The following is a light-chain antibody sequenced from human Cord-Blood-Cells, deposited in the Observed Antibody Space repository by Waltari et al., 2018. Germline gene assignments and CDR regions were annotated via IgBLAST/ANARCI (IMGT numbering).Light chain of an antibody. Sequence: DIVMTQSPDSLAVSLGERATINCKSSQSVLYSSNNKTYLAWYQQKPGQPPKLLIYWASTRAPGFPDRFSGSGSGTYFTITISSLQAEDVAVYYCQQYYSTPFTFGPGTKVDIK. CDR3: QQYYSTPFT. V-gene: IGKV4-1*01. CDR2: WAS. CDR1: QSVLYSSNNKTY. J-gene: IGKJ3*01.